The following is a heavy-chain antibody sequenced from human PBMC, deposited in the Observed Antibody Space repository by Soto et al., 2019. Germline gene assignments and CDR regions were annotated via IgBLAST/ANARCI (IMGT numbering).Heavy chain of an antibody. D-gene: IGHD3-22*01. CDR1: GDTFTTHT. V-gene: IGHV1-69*08. Sequence: QVQLLQSGAEVKMPGSSVKVSCHASGDTFTTHTITWVRQAPGQGLEWVGRIIPLLGLTDYAQKFQGRVVITADKSSTTTDTALCRLASADTGVYYCAGDQYCNVPDCFGYPDTWGTGTAVTV. CDR3: AGDQYCNVPDCFGYPDT. J-gene: IGHJ6*03. CDR2: IIPLLGLT.